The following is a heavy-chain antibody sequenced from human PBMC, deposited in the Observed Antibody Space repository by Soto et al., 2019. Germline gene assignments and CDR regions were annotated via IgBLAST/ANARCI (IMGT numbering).Heavy chain of an antibody. CDR2: IYYSGST. CDR1: DGSISSYY. V-gene: IGHV4-59*01. D-gene: IGHD6-6*01. CDR3: ARGLAAARVLGYNWFDP. J-gene: IGHJ5*02. Sequence: SEPLYLRYTVSDGSISSYYWSWIRQPPAKGLEWIGYIYYSGSTNYNPSLKSRVTISVDTSKNQFSLKLSSVTAADTAVYYCARGLAAARVLGYNWFDPWGQGTLVTVSS.